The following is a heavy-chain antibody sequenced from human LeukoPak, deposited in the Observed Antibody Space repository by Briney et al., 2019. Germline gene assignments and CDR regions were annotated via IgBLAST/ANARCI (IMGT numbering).Heavy chain of an antibody. D-gene: IGHD3-10*01. CDR2: ISYDGSHK. CDR1: GFTFSSCP. CDR3: VIDGFGNTAQFDY. J-gene: IGHJ4*02. V-gene: IGHV3-30*01. Sequence: GGSLRLSCVASGFTFSSCPMHWVRQAPGKGLEWVAVISYDGSHKYYGDSVKGRFTITRDNSKNKLYLQMNSLRVEDTAVYYCVIDGFGNTAQFDYWGQGTLVTVSS.